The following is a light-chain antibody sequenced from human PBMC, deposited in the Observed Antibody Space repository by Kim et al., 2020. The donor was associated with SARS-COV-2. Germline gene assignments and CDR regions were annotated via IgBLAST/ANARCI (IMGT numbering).Light chain of an antibody. Sequence: SPGETATLACSVSQSVVSNHLAWYQQRPGRAPRLLIYAASSRATGIPDRFSGSGAGTEFTLTINSLEPEDLAVYFCQLYGSSPRYTFGQGTKLEI. J-gene: IGKJ2*01. CDR3: QLYGSSPRYT. V-gene: IGKV3-20*01. CDR2: AAS. CDR1: QSVVSNH.